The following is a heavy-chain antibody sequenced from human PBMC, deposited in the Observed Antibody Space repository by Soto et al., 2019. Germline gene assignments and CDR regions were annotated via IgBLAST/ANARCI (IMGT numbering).Heavy chain of an antibody. Sequence: EVQLLESGGDLVQPGGSLRLSCAASGFTFSSFGMNWVSQAPGKGLEWVSSLSADGGSTFYADSVKGRFSISRDNAKNTLFLQMNSLRAEDTAVYYCAKSKESTIFGVVIYYFDYWGQGNLVTVSA. V-gene: IGHV3-23*01. CDR2: LSADGGST. D-gene: IGHD3-3*01. J-gene: IGHJ4*02. CDR1: GFTFSSFG. CDR3: AKSKESTIFGVVIYYFDY.